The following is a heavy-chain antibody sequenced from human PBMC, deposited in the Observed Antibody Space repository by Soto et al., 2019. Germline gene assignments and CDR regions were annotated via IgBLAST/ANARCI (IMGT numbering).Heavy chain of an antibody. D-gene: IGHD2-2*01. CDR2: ISGSGGST. V-gene: IGHV3-23*01. Sequence: GGSLRLSCAASGFTFSSYAMSWVRQAPGKGLEWVSAISGSGGSTYYADSVKGRFTISRDNSKNTLYLQMNSLRAEDTAVYYCAGTNCSSTSCWDLGWFDPWGQGTLVTVSS. CDR3: AGTNCSSTSCWDLGWFDP. CDR1: GFTFSSYA. J-gene: IGHJ5*02.